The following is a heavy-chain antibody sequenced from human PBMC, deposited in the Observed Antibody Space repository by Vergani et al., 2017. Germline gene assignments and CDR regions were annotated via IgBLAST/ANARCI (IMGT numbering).Heavy chain of an antibody. Sequence: QVQLVESGGGVVQPGRSLRLSCAASGFTFSSYGMHWVRQAPGKGLEWVAVIWYDGSNKYYADSVKGRFTISRDNSKNTLYLQMNRLRAEDTAVYYCAVIPHYDYVWGSDHVFDYWGQGTRVTVSS. CDR1: GFTFSSYG. J-gene: IGHJ4*02. CDR3: AVIPHYDYVWGSDHVFDY. CDR2: IWYDGSNK. D-gene: IGHD3-16*01. V-gene: IGHV3-33*01.